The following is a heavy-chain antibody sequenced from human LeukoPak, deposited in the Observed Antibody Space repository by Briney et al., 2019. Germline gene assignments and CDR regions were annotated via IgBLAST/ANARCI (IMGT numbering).Heavy chain of an antibody. CDR1: GFMFSSNW. CDR3: ARDLRAYSYGRTGGSLGY. J-gene: IGHJ4*02. Sequence: PGGSLRLSCAASGFMFSSNWMSWVRLAPGKGLEWVANIKEDGTETYYVDSVKGRFTISRDNAKNSLYLQMNSLRVEDTAVYYCARDLRAYSYGRTGGSLGYWGQGTLVTVSS. CDR2: IKEDGTET. D-gene: IGHD5-18*01. V-gene: IGHV3-7*03.